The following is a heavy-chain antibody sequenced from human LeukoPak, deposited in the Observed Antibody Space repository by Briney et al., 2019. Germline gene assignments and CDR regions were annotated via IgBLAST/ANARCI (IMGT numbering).Heavy chain of an antibody. V-gene: IGHV1-18*01. J-gene: IGHJ3*02. CDR2: ISAYNGNT. D-gene: IGHD2-2*01. Sequence: ALVKVSCKASGYTFTSYGISWVRQAPGQGLEWMGWISAYNGNTNYAQKLQGRVTMTTDTSTSTAYMELRSLRSDDTAVYYCARDRVVPAARGAFDIWGQGTMVTVSS. CDR1: GYTFTSYG. CDR3: ARDRVVPAARGAFDI.